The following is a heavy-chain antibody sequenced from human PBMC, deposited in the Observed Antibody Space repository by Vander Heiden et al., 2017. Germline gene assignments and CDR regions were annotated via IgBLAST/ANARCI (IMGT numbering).Heavy chain of an antibody. D-gene: IGHD2-8*01. V-gene: IGHV3-7*01. Sequence: EVHLVESGGGLVQPGGSLRLSCAASGFSFSAHWMNWVRQAPGKGLEWVANMNQDGGQKYYVDSVKGRFSISRDNARNSLYLQMNNLRAEDTAVYYCAREGQCSDICYMDVWGQGTTVTVSS. CDR3: AREGQCSDICYMDV. J-gene: IGHJ6*02. CDR1: GFSFSAHW. CDR2: MNQDGGQK.